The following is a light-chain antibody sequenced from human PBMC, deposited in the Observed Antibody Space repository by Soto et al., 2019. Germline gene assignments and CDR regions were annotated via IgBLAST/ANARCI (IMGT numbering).Light chain of an antibody. V-gene: IGKV1-12*01. J-gene: IGKJ3*01. CDR1: QAISNW. CDR2: AAS. Sequence: DLQMTQSPSSVSASVGDKVTITCRASQAISNWLAWYQQKPGKAPKLLIYAASRLQSGVPSRFSGSGSGTDFSLTISSLQPEDFASYYCQQANTFPYIFGPGTKVEIK. CDR3: QQANTFPYI.